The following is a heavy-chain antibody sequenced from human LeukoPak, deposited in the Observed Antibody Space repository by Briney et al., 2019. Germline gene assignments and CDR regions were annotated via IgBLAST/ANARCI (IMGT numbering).Heavy chain of an antibody. Sequence: SETLSLTCTVPGGSISSYYWSWIRHTPGEGLEWIGHIYYSGSTNYNPSLKSRVTISVDTSKNQFSLKLSSVTAADTAVYYCARAPYCSGGSCYRPGSWFDPWGQGTLVTVSS. CDR3: ARAPYCSGGSCYRPGSWFDP. CDR1: GGSISSYY. D-gene: IGHD2-15*01. J-gene: IGHJ5*02. V-gene: IGHV4-59*01. CDR2: IYYSGST.